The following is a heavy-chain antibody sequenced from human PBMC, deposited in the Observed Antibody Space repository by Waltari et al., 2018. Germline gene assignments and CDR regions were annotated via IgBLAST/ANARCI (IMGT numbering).Heavy chain of an antibody. V-gene: IGHV3-43*01. CDR2: ISCDGGST. CDR1: GFTFADYT. J-gene: IGHJ4*02. D-gene: IGHD5-12*01. CDR3: AKDIGSRDGYNCDY. Sequence: EVQLVESGGVVVQPGGSLRLSCAASGFTFADYTMHWVRQAPGKGLEWVSLISCDGGSTYYADSVKGRFTISRDNSKNSLYLQMNSLRTEDTALYYCAKDIGSRDGYNCDYWGQGTLVTVSS.